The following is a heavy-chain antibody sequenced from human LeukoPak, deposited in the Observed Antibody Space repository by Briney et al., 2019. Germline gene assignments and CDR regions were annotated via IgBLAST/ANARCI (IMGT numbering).Heavy chain of an antibody. CDR1: GGSISSYY. Sequence: PSETLSLTCTVSGGSISSYYWSWIRQPAGKGLEWIGYIYYSGSTNYNPSLKSRVTISVDTSRNQFSLKLSSVTAADTAVYYCARRGYNYYMDVWGKGTTVTVSS. CDR2: IYYSGST. D-gene: IGHD5-12*01. CDR3: ARRGYNYYMDV. J-gene: IGHJ6*03. V-gene: IGHV4-59*08.